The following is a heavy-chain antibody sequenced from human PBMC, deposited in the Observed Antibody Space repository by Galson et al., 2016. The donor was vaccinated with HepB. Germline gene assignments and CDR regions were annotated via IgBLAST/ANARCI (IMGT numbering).Heavy chain of an antibody. CDR3: ASRYGDSWRPFAFDY. V-gene: IGHV3-23*01. J-gene: IGHJ4*02. CDR2: ISGRGGTT. Sequence: SLRLSCAVSGFSFSSHDMSWVRQAPGKGLEWVSYISGRGGTTYYADSVKGRFTISRDNSKNMLYLQLNSLSDEATAVYYCASRYGDSWRPFAFDYWGQGTLVTVSS. CDR1: GFSFSSHD. D-gene: IGHD5-24*01.